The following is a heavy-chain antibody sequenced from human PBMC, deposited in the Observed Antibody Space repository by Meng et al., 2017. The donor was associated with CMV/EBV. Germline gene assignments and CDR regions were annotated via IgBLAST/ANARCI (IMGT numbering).Heavy chain of an antibody. Sequence: SETLSLTCTVSGGSISSYYWSWIRQPPGKGLEWIGYIYYSGGTNYNPSLRSRVTISVDTSKNQFSLKLSSVTAADTAVYYCARDRRVRGVIGYYYYGMDVWGQGTTVTVSS. D-gene: IGHD3-10*01. CDR1: GGSISSYY. CDR2: IYYSGGT. V-gene: IGHV4-59*01. CDR3: ARDRRVRGVIGYYYYGMDV. J-gene: IGHJ6*02.